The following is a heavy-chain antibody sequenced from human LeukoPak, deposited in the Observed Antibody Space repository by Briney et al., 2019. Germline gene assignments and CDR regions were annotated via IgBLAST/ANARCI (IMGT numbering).Heavy chain of an antibody. Sequence: GGSLRLSCAASGITVSNNYMNWVRQAPGKGLEWVSVIHIDGTTYYADSVKGRFTISRDNSKNTVYLEINSLRPEDTAVYYCARDPEGDYDYVWGSYRYTRDLDYWGQGTLVTVSS. J-gene: IGHJ4*02. V-gene: IGHV3-66*02. D-gene: IGHD3-16*02. CDR1: GITVSNNY. CDR2: IHIDGTT. CDR3: ARDPEGDYDYVWGSYRYTRDLDY.